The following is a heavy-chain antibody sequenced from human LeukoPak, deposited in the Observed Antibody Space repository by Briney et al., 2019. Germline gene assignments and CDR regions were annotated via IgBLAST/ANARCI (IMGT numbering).Heavy chain of an antibody. J-gene: IGHJ4*02. Sequence: GRSLRLSCAASGFTFSSHGMHWVRQAPGKGLEWVAVIAHDGSNKGYADSVKGRITISRDNSKDTLYLQMNSLRTEDTAVYYCARDYSGKYTIDYWGQGTLVTVSS. D-gene: IGHD1-26*01. CDR3: ARDYSGKYTIDY. CDR2: IAHDGSNK. CDR1: GFTFSSHG. V-gene: IGHV3-30*04.